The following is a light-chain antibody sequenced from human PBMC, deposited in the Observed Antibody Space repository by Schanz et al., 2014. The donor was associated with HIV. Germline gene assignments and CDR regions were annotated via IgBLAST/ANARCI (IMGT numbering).Light chain of an antibody. CDR1: QSSSTY. CDR3: QQRSNWPPIT. Sequence: EIVLTQSPGTLSLSPGERATLSCRASQSSSTYLAWYQHKPGQAPRLLIYGASTRATGIPDRFSGSGSGTDFTLTISRLEPEDFAVYYCQQRSNWPPITFGQGTRLEIK. J-gene: IGKJ5*01. V-gene: IGKV3D-20*02. CDR2: GAS.